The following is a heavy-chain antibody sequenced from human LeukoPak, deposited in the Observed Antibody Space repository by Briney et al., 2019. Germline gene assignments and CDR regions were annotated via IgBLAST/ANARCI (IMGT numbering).Heavy chain of an antibody. Sequence: SETLSLTCAVYGGSFSGYYWSWIRQPPGKGLEWIGEINHSGSTNYNPSLKSRVTISVDTSKNQCSLKLSSVTAADTAVYYCARAGYYDFWSGIGDYYYMDVWGKGTTVTVSS. CDR2: INHSGST. CDR1: GGSFSGYY. D-gene: IGHD3-3*01. CDR3: ARAGYYDFWSGIGDYYYMDV. V-gene: IGHV4-34*01. J-gene: IGHJ6*03.